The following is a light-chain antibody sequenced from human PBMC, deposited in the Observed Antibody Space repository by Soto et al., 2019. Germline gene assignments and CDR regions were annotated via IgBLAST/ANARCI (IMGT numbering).Light chain of an antibody. Sequence: DIQMTQSPSTLSASVGDTVTITCRASESIDNWLVWYQQKPGKAPKLLIFAASTLVRGVPSRFSGRGSGTEFTLTISSLQADDYATFYCQQYHTDWTFGQGTKVEIK. CDR2: AAS. V-gene: IGKV1-5*01. CDR3: QQYHTDWT. CDR1: ESIDNW. J-gene: IGKJ1*01.